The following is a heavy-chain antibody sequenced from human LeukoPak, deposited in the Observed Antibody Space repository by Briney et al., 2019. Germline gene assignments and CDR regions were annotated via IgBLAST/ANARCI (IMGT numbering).Heavy chain of an antibody. V-gene: IGHV3-23*01. CDR3: AKGGKWDVTPFDY. J-gene: IGHJ4*02. D-gene: IGHD1-26*01. Sequence: PGGSLRLSCAASGFTLANVWLHWIRQAPGKGLEWVSTISGGGGSTYYADSVKGRFTISRDNSKNTLYLQVNSLRAEDTAVYYCAKGGKWDVTPFDYWGQGTLVTVSS. CDR1: GFTLANVW. CDR2: ISGGGGST.